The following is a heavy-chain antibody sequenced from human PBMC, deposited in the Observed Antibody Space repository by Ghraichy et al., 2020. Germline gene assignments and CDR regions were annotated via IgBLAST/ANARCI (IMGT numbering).Heavy chain of an antibody. D-gene: IGHD6-19*01. J-gene: IGHJ4*02. CDR3: ARAHLSGWSAFDY. CDR2: IYYSGST. Sequence: SETLSLTCTVSGGSISTYHWSWIRQPPGKGLEWIGYIYYSGSTKYNPSLKSRVTISVDTSKNQFSLKLRSVTAADTAVYYCARAHLSGWSAFDYWGQGTLVTVSS. V-gene: IGHV4-59*01. CDR1: GGSISTYH.